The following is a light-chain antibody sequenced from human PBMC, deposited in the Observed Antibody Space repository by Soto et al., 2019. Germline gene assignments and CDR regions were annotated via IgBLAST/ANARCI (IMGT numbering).Light chain of an antibody. V-gene: IGLV2-14*02. CDR2: EVN. CDR1: SSDVGFYNL. Sequence: QSVLTQPASVSGSPGQSITISCTGTSSDVGFYNLVSWYQHHPGNAPKLMISEVNNRPSGVSNRFSGSKSGNTAYLTRSGLQVEDEAEYFCFSFKPASTHVFGTGTKVTV. CDR3: FSFKPASTHV. J-gene: IGLJ1*01.